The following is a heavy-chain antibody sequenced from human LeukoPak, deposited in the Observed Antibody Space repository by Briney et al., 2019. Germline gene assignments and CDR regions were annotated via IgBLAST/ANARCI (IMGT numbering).Heavy chain of an antibody. J-gene: IGHJ4*02. D-gene: IGHD5-24*01. V-gene: IGHV3-30*02. CDR2: IRYVGINK. Sequence: GGSLRLSCAASGFTFSTYGMHWVRQAPGKGLEWVSSIRYVGINKYYADSVKGRFTISRDSSKNMVYLEMNSLGVADTAMYYCAKEIETIGFPAFDHWGQGTLVTVSS. CDR1: GFTFSTYG. CDR3: AKEIETIGFPAFDH.